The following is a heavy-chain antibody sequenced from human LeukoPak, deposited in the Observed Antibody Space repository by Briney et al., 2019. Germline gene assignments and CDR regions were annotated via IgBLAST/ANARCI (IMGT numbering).Heavy chain of an antibody. CDR1: GYTLTELS. CDR2: FDPEDGET. D-gene: IGHD2-15*01. V-gene: IGHV1-24*01. CDR3: ATADCSGGSCYLDY. Sequence: GASVKVSCKVSGYTLTELSMHWVRQAPGKGLEWMGGFDPEDGETIYAQKFQGRVTMTEDTSTDTAYMELSSLRSEDTAVYYCATADCSGGSCYLDYWGQGTLVTVSS. J-gene: IGHJ4*02.